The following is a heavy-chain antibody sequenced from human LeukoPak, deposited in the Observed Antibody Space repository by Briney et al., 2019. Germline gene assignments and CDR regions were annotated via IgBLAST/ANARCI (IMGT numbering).Heavy chain of an antibody. CDR1: GYTFTSYD. CDR2: MNLNSGNT. Sequence: ASVKVSCKASGYTFTSYDTNWVRQATGQGLEWMGWMNLNSGNTGYEQKFQGRVTMTRNTSISTAYMGLSSLRSEDTAVYYCARVGYCSGGSCSRRTKTGSFFGYWGQGTLVTVSS. J-gene: IGHJ4*02. CDR3: ARVGYCSGGSCSRRTKTGSFFGY. V-gene: IGHV1-8*01. D-gene: IGHD2-15*01.